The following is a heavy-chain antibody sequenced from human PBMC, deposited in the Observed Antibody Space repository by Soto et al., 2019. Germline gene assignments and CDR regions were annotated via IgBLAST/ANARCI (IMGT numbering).Heavy chain of an antibody. CDR2: ICYGGSSK. Sequence: GGSLRLSCAASGFPFSSYGMHWVRQAPGKGLEWVAVICYGGSSKYYADSVKGRFTISRDNSKNTLFLQMNSLRAEDTAVYYCARGRLTYWGQGTLVTVSS. V-gene: IGHV3-33*08. J-gene: IGHJ4*02. D-gene: IGHD2-21*02. CDR1: GFPFSSYG. CDR3: ARGRLTY.